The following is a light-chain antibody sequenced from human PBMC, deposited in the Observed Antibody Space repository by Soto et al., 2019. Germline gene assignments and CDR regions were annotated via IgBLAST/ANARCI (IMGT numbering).Light chain of an antibody. CDR3: QTWGPVV. V-gene: IGLV4-69*02. Sequence: QLVLTQSPSASASLGASVKLTCTLSSGHTNYAIAWHQQQPEKGPRYLMKLNTDGSHSKGDGIPDRFSGSSSGAERYLTISNLQSEDEADYYCQTWGPVVFGGGTKLTVL. CDR2: LNTDGSH. J-gene: IGLJ2*01. CDR1: SGHTNYA.